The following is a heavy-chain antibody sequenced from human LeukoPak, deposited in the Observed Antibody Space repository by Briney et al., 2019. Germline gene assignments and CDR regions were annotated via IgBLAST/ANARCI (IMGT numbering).Heavy chain of an antibody. CDR1: GYTFSSYD. J-gene: IGHJ4*02. V-gene: IGHV1-18*01. Sequence: ASVKVSCKASGYTFSSYDISWLRQAPGQGLEWMGWISGNNGNTNYAQKFHDRVTMTTDTSTTTVYMELRSLTSDDTAMYYCARDQSPGLFDYWGQGTLVSVSS. CDR3: ARDQSPGLFDY. CDR2: ISGNNGNT.